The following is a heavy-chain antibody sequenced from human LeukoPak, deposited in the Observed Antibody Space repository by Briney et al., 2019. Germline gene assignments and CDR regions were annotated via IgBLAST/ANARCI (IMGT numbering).Heavy chain of an antibody. J-gene: IGHJ6*02. CDR3: AWGMDV. CDR2: IRHDGREK. CDR1: GFIFSSYW. Sequence: GGPLRLSCAASGFIFSSYWMTWVRQAPGKAPEWVANIRHDGREKYYVGSVKGRFIISRDNAKNSLYLQMNSLRVEDTAIYYCAWGMDVWGQGTTVTVSS. V-gene: IGHV3-7*04.